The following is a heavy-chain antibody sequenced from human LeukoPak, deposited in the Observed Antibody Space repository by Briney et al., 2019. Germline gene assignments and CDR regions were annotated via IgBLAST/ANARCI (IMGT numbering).Heavy chain of an antibody. D-gene: IGHD2-2*01. J-gene: IGHJ4*02. CDR3: ARDRRYCSSTTCFGIFDY. CDR2: ISSSSSYT. Sequence: GRSLRLSCAASGFTFSSSGMHWVRQAPGKGLEWVSYISSSSSYTNYADSVKGRFTISRDNAKNSLYLQMNSLRAEDTAVYYCARDRRYCSSTTCFGIFDYWGQGTLVTVSS. V-gene: IGHV3-21*05. CDR1: GFTFSSSG.